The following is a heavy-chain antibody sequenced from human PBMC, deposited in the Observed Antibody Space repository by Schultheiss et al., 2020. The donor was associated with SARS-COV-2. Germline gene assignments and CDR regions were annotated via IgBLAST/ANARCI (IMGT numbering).Heavy chain of an antibody. D-gene: IGHD6-19*01. Sequence: SETLSLTCAVYGGSFSGYYWSWIRQPPGKGLEWIGEINHSGSTNYNPSLKSRVTISVDTSKNQFSLKLSSVTAADTAVYYCAREPLRWLVRPRYFDYWGQGTLVTVSS. J-gene: IGHJ4*02. V-gene: IGHV4-34*01. CDR3: AREPLRWLVRPRYFDY. CDR1: GGSFSGYY. CDR2: INHSGST.